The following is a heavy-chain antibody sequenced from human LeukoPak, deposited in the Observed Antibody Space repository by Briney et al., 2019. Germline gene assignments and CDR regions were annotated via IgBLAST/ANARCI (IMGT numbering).Heavy chain of an antibody. J-gene: IGHJ4*02. CDR1: GFTFSSYG. CDR2: ISYDGSNK. V-gene: IGHV3-30*18. D-gene: IGHD3-9*01. CDR3: AKDADYDILTAPPDY. Sequence: SGRSLRLSCAASGFTFSSYGMHWVRQAPGKGLEWVAVISYDGSNKYYADSVKGRFTISRDNSENTLYLQMNSLRAEDTAVYYCAKDADYDILTAPPDYWGQGTLVTVSS.